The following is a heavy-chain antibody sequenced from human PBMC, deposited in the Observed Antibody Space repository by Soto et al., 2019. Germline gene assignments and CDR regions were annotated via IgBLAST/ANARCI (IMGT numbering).Heavy chain of an antibody. V-gene: IGHV4-34*01. CDR1: GGSFSGYY. D-gene: IGHD2-15*01. CDR2: INHSGST. J-gene: IGHJ6*02. Sequence: SETLSLTCAVYGGSFSGYYWSWIRQPPGKGLEWIGEINHSGSTNYNPSLKSRVTISVDTSKNQFSLKLSSVTAADTAVYYCASLPVVVAAAHSRDYYYYGMDVWGQGTTVTVSS. CDR3: ASLPVVVAAAHSRDYYYYGMDV.